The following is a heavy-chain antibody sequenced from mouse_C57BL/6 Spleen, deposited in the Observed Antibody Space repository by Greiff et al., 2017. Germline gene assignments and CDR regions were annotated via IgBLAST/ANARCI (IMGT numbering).Heavy chain of an antibody. J-gene: IGHJ2*01. Sequence: EVKLVESGGGLVKPGGSLKLSCAASGFTFSSYAMSWVRQTPEKRLEWVATISDGGSYTYYPDNVKGRFTISRDNAKNNLYLQMSHLKSEDTAMYYCAREHYGYDRYYFDYWGQGTTLTVSS. CDR1: GFTFSSYA. CDR3: AREHYGYDRYYFDY. CDR2: ISDGGSYT. V-gene: IGHV5-4*01. D-gene: IGHD2-2*01.